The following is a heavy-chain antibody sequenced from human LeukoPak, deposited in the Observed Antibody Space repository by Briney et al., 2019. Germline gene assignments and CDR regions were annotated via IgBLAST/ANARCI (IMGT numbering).Heavy chain of an antibody. CDR2: ISSSSSYI. V-gene: IGHV3-21*01. J-gene: IGHJ4*02. D-gene: IGHD1-1*01. CDR1: GFTFSSYS. Sequence: GGSLRLSCAASGFTFSSYSMNWVRQAPGRGLEWVSSISSSSSYIYYADSVKGRFTISRDNAKNSLYLQMNSLRAEDTAVYYCARASGTTYFDYWSQGTLVTVSS. CDR3: ARASGTTYFDY.